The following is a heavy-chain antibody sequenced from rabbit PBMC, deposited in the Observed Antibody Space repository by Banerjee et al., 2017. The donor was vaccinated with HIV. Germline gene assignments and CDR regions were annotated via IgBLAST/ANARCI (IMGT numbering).Heavy chain of an antibody. CDR2: IYVGSSVST. J-gene: IGHJ4*01. CDR3: AREDYTSGWGAVL. Sequence: QEQLEESGGGLVQPGGSLKLSCKASGIDFSPFAISWVRQAPGKGLEWIASIYVGSSVSTHYASWAKGRFAISKTSSTTVTLQMTSLTAADTATYFCAREDYTSGWGAVLWGQGTLVTVS. CDR1: GIDFSPFA. V-gene: IGHV1S45*01. D-gene: IGHD4-1*01.